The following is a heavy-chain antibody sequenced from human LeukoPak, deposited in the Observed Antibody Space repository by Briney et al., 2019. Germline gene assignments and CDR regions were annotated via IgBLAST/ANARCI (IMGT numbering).Heavy chain of an antibody. CDR1: GGSFSGYY. V-gene: IGHV4-34*01. J-gene: IGHJ6*02. Sequence: SETPSLTCAVYGGSFSGYYWSWIRQPPGKGLEWIGEINHSGSTNYNPSLKSRVTISVDTSKNQFSLKLSSVTAADTAVYYCARGVYGPTAYSSSSDYYYGMDVWGQGTTVTVSS. D-gene: IGHD6-6*01. CDR3: ARGVYGPTAYSSSSDYYYGMDV. CDR2: INHSGST.